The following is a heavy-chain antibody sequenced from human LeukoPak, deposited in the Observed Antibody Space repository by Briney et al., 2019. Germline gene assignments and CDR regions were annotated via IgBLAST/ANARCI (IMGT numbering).Heavy chain of an antibody. V-gene: IGHV4-59*01. J-gene: IGHJ5*02. CDR2: IYYSGST. Sequence: SETLSLTCIVSGRSISSYYWSWIRQPPGKGLEWIGYIYYSGSTNYNPSLKSRVTISVDTSKNQFSLKLSSVTAADTAVYYCARDSPLHWFDPWGQGTLVTVSS. CDR1: GRSISSYY. CDR3: ARDSPLHWFDP.